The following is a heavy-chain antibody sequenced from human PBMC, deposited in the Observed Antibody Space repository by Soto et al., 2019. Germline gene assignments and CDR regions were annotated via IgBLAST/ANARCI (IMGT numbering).Heavy chain of an antibody. D-gene: IGHD3-22*01. V-gene: IGHV3-30*04. J-gene: IGHJ4*02. Sequence: PGGSLRLSCAASGFTFSTYALHWARRAPGKGLEWVAVISYDGSNKYYADSVRGRFTISRDNSKNTLSLQMNSLRAEDTAVYNCARELTGYYDSSGYPDYWGQGTLVTVSS. CDR1: GFTFSTYA. CDR2: ISYDGSNK. CDR3: ARELTGYYDSSGYPDY.